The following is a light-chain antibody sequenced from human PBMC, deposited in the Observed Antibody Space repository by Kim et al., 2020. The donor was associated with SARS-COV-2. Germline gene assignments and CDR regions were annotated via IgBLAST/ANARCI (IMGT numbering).Light chain of an antibody. J-gene: IGKJ4*01. CDR3: QHRGNWPPLT. CDR1: QSVSTY. CDR2: DAS. V-gene: IGKV3-11*01. Sequence: EIVLTQSPRTLSLSPGERATLTCRASQSVSTYLAWYQHKPGQAPRLLIYDASNRATGIPARFSGRGSGTDFTLTISSLEPEDFAVYYCQHRGNWPPLTFGGGTKVEIK.